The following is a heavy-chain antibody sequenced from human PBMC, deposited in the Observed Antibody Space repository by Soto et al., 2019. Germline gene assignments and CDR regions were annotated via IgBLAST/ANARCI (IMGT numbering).Heavy chain of an antibody. CDR3: ARAGFERLYFNQ. CDR1: GFTVTNSY. Sequence: EVQLVESGGDLIQPGGSLRLSCAASGFTVTNSYMAWVRQAPGKGLEWVSVVYTSGRTYHADSVKGRFTVSRDISTNMFFRQMYKLSAEGMATYYCARAGFERLYFNQWGRGTQDTVSS. D-gene: IGHD1-1*01. V-gene: IGHV3-53*01. J-gene: IGHJ4*01. CDR2: VYTSGRT.